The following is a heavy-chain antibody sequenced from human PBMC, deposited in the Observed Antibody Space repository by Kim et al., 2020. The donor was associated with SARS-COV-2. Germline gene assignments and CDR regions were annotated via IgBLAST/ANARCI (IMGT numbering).Heavy chain of an antibody. J-gene: IGHJ3*02. CDR1: GGSISSYY. CDR3: ARRAECGGDCYWLGDAFD. Sequence: SETLSLTCTLSGGSISSYYWSWIRQPPGKGLEWIGYISYSGSTNYNPSLKSRVTISVDTSKNQFSLKLSSVTAADTAVYYCARRAECGGDCYWLGDAFD. D-gene: IGHD2-21*02. CDR2: ISYSGST. V-gene: IGHV4-59*08.